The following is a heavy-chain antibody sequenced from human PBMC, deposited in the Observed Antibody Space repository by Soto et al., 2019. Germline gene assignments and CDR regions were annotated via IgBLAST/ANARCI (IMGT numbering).Heavy chain of an antibody. J-gene: IGHJ3*02. CDR2: IKSKTDGGTT. CDR3: TTDQVPAATPSDAFDI. D-gene: IGHD2-2*01. CDR1: GFTFSNAW. V-gene: IGHV3-15*01. Sequence: EVQLVESGGGLVKPGGSLRLSCAASGFTFSNAWMSWVRQAPGKGLEWVGRIKSKTDGGTTDYAAPVKGRFTISRDDSKHTLYLQMNSLKTEDTDVYYCTTDQVPAATPSDAFDIWGQGTMVTVSS.